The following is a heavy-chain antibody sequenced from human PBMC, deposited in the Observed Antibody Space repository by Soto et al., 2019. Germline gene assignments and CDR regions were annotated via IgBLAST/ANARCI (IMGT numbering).Heavy chain of an antibody. D-gene: IGHD6-6*01. CDR2: IVVGSGNT. CDR1: GFTFTSSA. J-gene: IGHJ6*01. Sequence: SVKVSCKASGFTFTSSAVQWVRQARGQRLEWIGWIVVGSGNTNYAQKFQERVTITRDMSTSTAYMELSSLRSEDTAVYYCARVASSSHTYYYYYGMEVWGQGTTVTVSS. CDR3: ARVASSSHTYYYYYGMEV. V-gene: IGHV1-58*01.